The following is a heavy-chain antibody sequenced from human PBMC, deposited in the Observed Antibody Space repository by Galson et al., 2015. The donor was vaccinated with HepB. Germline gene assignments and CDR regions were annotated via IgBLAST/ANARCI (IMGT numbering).Heavy chain of an antibody. Sequence: SLRLSCAASGFTFSSSWMHWVRQAPGKGLVWVSRINSDEISTSYADSVKGRFTISRDNGKNTLYLQMNSLTAEDTAVYYCVRTIAREFDYWGQGTLVTVSS. CDR1: GFTFSSSW. V-gene: IGHV3-74*01. J-gene: IGHJ4*02. CDR2: INSDEIST. CDR3: VRTIAREFDY. D-gene: IGHD2/OR15-2a*01.